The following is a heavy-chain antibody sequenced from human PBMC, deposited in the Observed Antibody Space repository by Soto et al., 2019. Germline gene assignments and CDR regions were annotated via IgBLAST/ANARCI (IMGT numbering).Heavy chain of an antibody. J-gene: IGHJ3*02. Sequence: EVQLLESGGGLVQPGGSLRLSCAASGFTFSTYAMTWVRQAPGKGLEWVSNVTNSGSNTYHADSVKGRFTISRDNSKNMLFLQMNSLRAEDTALYYCAKDLAATATGDSFDIWGQGTMVTVSS. CDR2: VTNSGSNT. CDR3: AKDLAATATGDSFDI. V-gene: IGHV3-23*01. CDR1: GFTFSTYA. D-gene: IGHD1-1*01.